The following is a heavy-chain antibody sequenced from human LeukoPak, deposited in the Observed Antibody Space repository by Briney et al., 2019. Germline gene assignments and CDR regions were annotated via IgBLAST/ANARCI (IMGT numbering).Heavy chain of an antibody. J-gene: IGHJ4*02. CDR1: GFTVRSNY. CDR3: AREDVRDGYNYEGFDY. V-gene: IGHV3-66*01. Sequence: PGGSLRLSCAASGFTVRSNYMHWVRQAPGKGLEWVSVIYSDGNTYYADSVKGRFTISRDNSKNTLYLQMNSLRSEDTAVYYCAREDVRDGYNYEGFDYWGQGTLVTVSS. D-gene: IGHD5-24*01. CDR2: IYSDGNT.